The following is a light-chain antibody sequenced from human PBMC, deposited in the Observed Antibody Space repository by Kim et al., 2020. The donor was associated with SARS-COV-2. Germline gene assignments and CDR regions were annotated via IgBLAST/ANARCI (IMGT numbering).Light chain of an antibody. Sequence: DIVLTQSPGTLSLSPGERATLSCRASQSVTNNYLAWYQQKPGQAPRLLIYGGSTRDTGIPERFSGSGSGTDFTLTISRLEPEDLAVYYCQQYGRTLTFGGGTKVEI. V-gene: IGKV3-20*01. J-gene: IGKJ4*01. CDR1: QSVTNNY. CDR3: QQYGRTLT. CDR2: GGS.